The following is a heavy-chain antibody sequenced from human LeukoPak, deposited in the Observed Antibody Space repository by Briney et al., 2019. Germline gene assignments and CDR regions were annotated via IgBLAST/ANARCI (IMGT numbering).Heavy chain of an antibody. D-gene: IGHD1-1*01. V-gene: IGHV3-23*01. CDR1: GFTFSSYE. J-gene: IGHJ6*02. CDR2: ISGSGDST. CDR3: ARSFWNDLEYYYNGLDV. Sequence: GGSLRLSCAGSGFTFSSYEMTWVRQAPRKGLEWVSAISGSGDSTYYADSVKGRFTISRDNSKNTLHLQMNSMRAEDTAVYYCARSFWNDLEYYYNGLDVWGQGTTVTVSS.